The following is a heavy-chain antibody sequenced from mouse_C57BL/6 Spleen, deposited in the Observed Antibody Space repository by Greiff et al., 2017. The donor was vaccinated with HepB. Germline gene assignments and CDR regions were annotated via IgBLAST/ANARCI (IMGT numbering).Heavy chain of an antibody. J-gene: IGHJ1*03. CDR1: GYAFTNYL. CDR3: ARGEVITTSGYFDV. Sequence: QVQLQQFGAELVRPGTSVKVSCKASGYAFTNYLIEWVKQRPGQGLEWIGVINPGSGGTNYNEKFKGKATLTADKSSSTAYMQLSSLTSEDSAVYFCARGEVITTSGYFDVWGTGTTVTVSS. V-gene: IGHV1-54*01. D-gene: IGHD1-1*01. CDR2: INPGSGGT.